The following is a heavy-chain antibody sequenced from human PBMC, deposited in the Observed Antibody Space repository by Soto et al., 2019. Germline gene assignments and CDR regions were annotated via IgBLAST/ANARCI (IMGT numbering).Heavy chain of an antibody. CDR3: ALDSGKYLPVYYFDS. V-gene: IGHV3-33*03. CDR2: IWYDGGNK. CDR1: GFTFSNYG. J-gene: IGHJ4*02. D-gene: IGHD5-12*01. Sequence: GGSLRLSCTASGFTFSNYGMHWVRQAPGKGLEWVAVIWYDGGNKYYADSVKGRFTISRDNSKNTLYLQMNSLRAEDTAVYYCALDSGKYLPVYYFDSWGQGTLVTVSS.